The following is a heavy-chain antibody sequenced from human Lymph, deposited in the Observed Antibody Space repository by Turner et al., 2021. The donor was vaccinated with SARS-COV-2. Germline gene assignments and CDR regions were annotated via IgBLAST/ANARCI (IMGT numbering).Heavy chain of an antibody. CDR1: GFTFSSYA. J-gene: IGHJ3*02. CDR3: AKGVRGVIIPEAFDI. V-gene: IGHV3-23*01. D-gene: IGHD3-10*01. Sequence: EVQLLESGGGLVQPGGSLRLSCAASGFTFSSYAMSWVRQAPGKGLEWVSTISSSGGSTYYADSVKGRFTISRDNSKNTLYLQMNSLRAEDTAVYYCAKGVRGVIIPEAFDIWGQGTMVTISS. CDR2: ISSSGGST.